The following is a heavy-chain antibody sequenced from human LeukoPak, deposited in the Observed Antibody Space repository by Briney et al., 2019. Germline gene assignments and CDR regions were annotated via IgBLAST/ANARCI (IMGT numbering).Heavy chain of an antibody. Sequence: GGSLRLSCAASGFTFSSYWMSWVRQAPGKGLEWVAYIKQDGSEKYYVDSVKGRFTISRDNAKNSLYLQMNSLRAEDTAVYYCARDLWSSSSDYWGQGTLVTVSS. CDR1: GFTFSSYW. CDR3: ARDLWSSSSDY. V-gene: IGHV3-7*01. J-gene: IGHJ4*02. D-gene: IGHD6-6*01. CDR2: IKQDGSEK.